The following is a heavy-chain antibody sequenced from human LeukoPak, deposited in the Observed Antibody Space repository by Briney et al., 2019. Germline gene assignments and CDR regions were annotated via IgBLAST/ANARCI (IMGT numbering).Heavy chain of an antibody. CDR2: ISGSGGST. D-gene: IGHD5-18*01. CDR3: AKDVVDTAFPYYYYYYMDV. CDR1: GFTFSSYA. V-gene: IGHV3-23*01. J-gene: IGHJ6*03. Sequence: PGGSLRLSCAASGFTFSSYAMGWVRQAPGKGLEWVSAISGSGGSTYYADSVKGRFTISRDNSKNTLYLQMNSLRAEDTAVYYCAKDVVDTAFPYYYYYYMDVWGKGTTVTVSS.